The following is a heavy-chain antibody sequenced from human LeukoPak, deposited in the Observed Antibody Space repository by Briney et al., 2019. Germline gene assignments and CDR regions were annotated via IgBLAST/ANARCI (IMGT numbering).Heavy chain of an antibody. CDR2: IRYDGSNK. Sequence: PGGSLRLSCAASGFTFSSYGMHWVRQAPGKGLEWVAFIRYDGSNKYYADSVKGRFTISRDNSKNTLYLQMNSLRAEDTAVYYCAREEYYYDSSGYYGYWGQGTLVTVSS. CDR1: GFTFSSYG. V-gene: IGHV3-30*02. J-gene: IGHJ4*02. CDR3: AREEYYYDSSGYYGY. D-gene: IGHD3-22*01.